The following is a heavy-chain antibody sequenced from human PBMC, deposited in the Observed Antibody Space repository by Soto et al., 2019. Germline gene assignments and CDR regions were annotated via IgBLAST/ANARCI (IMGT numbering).Heavy chain of an antibody. CDR3: ASLTRFKTSLDY. Sequence: GGSLRLSCAASGFTFSSYAMHWVRQAPGKGLEWVAVISYDGSNKYYADSVKGRFTISRDNSKNTLYLQMNSLRAEDTAVYYCASLTRFKTSLDYWGQGTLVTVSS. CDR1: GFTFSSYA. V-gene: IGHV3-30-3*01. CDR2: ISYDGSNK. D-gene: IGHD3-3*01. J-gene: IGHJ4*02.